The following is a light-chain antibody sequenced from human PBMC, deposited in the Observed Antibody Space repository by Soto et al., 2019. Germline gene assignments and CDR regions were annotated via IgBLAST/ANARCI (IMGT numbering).Light chain of an antibody. Sequence: DIQLTQSPSFLSASVGDRVTITCRASQGISSDLAWYQQNPGKAPKLLIYAASTLQNGVPSPFSGSGSGTEFTLTSSSLQPEDFGTYYCQQFKSYPITFGQGTRLEIK. CDR2: AAS. V-gene: IGKV1-9*01. CDR1: QGISSD. CDR3: QQFKSYPIT. J-gene: IGKJ5*01.